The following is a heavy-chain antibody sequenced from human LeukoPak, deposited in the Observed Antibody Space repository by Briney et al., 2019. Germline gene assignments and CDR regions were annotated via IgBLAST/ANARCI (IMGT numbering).Heavy chain of an antibody. J-gene: IGHJ4*02. V-gene: IGHV3-30*03. CDR1: GFTFSSYG. CDR3: ARGHYYDSSGPGY. Sequence: GGSLRLSCAASGFTFSSYGMHWVRQAPGKGLEWVAVISYDGSNKYYADSVKGRFTISRDNSKNTLYLQMNSLRAEDTAVYYCARGHYYDSSGPGYWGQGTLVTVSS. D-gene: IGHD3-22*01. CDR2: ISYDGSNK.